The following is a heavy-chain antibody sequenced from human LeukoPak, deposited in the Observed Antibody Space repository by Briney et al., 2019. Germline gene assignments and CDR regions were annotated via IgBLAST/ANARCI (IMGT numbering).Heavy chain of an antibody. V-gene: IGHV3-23*01. J-gene: IGHJ3*02. D-gene: IGHD1-26*01. CDR1: GFTFSSYA. CDR3: AKASGEWWALLGDGHAFDI. Sequence: GGSLRLSCAASGFTFSSYAMSWDRQAPGKGLEWVSAISGSGGSTYYADSVKGRFTISRDNSKNTLYLQMNSLRAEDTAVYYCAKASGEWWALLGDGHAFDIWGQGTMVTVSS. CDR2: ISGSGGST.